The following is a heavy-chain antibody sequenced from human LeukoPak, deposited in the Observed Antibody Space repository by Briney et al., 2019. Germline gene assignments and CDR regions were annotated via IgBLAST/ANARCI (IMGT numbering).Heavy chain of an antibody. CDR3: AREGGYYYDSSGYYLDY. V-gene: IGHV3-7*01. CDR2: IKQDGSEK. D-gene: IGHD3-22*01. Sequence: PGGSLRLSCAASGFTFSSYWMSWVRQAPGKGLEWVANIKQDGSEKYYVDSVKGRSTISRDNAKNSLYLQMNSLRAEDTAVYYCAREGGYYYDSSGYYLDYWGQGTLVTVSS. CDR1: GFTFSSYW. J-gene: IGHJ4*02.